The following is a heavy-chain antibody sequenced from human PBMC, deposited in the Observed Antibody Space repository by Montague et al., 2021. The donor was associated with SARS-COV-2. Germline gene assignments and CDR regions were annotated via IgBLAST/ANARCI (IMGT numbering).Heavy chain of an antibody. CDR1: GFSLSTSGMC. V-gene: IGHV2-70*01. J-gene: IGHJ6*02. CDR3: ARINSDPLDYYYYGMDV. Sequence: PALVKPTQTLTLTCTFSGFSLSTSGMCVSWIRQPPGKALEWLALIDWDDDKYYGTSLKTRLTISTDTSKNQVVLTMTNMDPADTATYYCARINSDPLDYYYYGMDVWGQGTTVTVSS. CDR2: IDWDDDK. D-gene: IGHD1-1*01.